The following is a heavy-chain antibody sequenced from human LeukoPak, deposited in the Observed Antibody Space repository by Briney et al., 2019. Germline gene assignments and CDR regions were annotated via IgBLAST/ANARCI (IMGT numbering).Heavy chain of an antibody. CDR1: GYTFTSYY. CDR3: ARDESWSYYFDY. D-gene: IGHD1-26*01. J-gene: IGHJ4*02. CDR2: INPSGGST. V-gene: IGHV1-46*01. Sequence: ASVKVSCEASGYTFTSYYMHWVRQAPGQGLEWMGIINPSGGSTSYAQKFQGRVTMTRDTSTSTVCMELSSLRSEDTAVYYCARDESWSYYFDYWGQGTLVTVSS.